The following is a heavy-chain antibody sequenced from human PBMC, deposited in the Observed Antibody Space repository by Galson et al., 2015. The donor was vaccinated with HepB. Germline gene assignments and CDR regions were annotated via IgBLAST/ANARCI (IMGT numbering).Heavy chain of an antibody. Sequence: LSLTCSVSGDSISSRSSFWGWIRQSPGKGLEWIGSIYYGGITYYNPSLKSRITISVDASKNQFSLRLDSMTATDTAMYYCARRPVGEAFDYWGQGILVSV. J-gene: IGHJ4*02. D-gene: IGHD1-26*01. CDR3: ARRPVGEAFDY. CDR2: IYYGGIT. V-gene: IGHV4-39*01. CDR1: GDSISSRSSF.